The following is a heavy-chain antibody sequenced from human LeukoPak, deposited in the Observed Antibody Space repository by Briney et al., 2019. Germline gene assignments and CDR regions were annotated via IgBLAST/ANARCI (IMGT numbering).Heavy chain of an antibody. D-gene: IGHD5-18*01. V-gene: IGHV4-39*01. J-gene: IGHJ4*02. Sequence: SETLSLTCTVSGGSINSGNYYWGWIRQPPGKGLEWIGSIYYSGSTYYNPSLKSRVTISVDTSKNQFSLKLSSVTAADTAVYYCARGRYSYGSRFDYWGQGTLVTVSS. CDR2: IYYSGST. CDR3: ARGRYSYGSRFDY. CDR1: GGSINSGNYY.